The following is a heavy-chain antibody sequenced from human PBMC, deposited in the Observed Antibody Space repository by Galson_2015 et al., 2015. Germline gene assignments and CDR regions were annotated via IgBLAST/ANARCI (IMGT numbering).Heavy chain of an antibody. Sequence: SLRLSCAASGFNFDDYAMHWVRHGPGKGLEWVAGVNWNSGSVEYVDSVKGRFTISRDNAKNSLYLEMNSLSPEDTALYFCVKDMGSNNWAVEYWGPGTLVTVSS. CDR2: VNWNSGSV. CDR1: GFNFDDYA. V-gene: IGHV3-9*01. CDR3: VKDMGSNNWAVEY. D-gene: IGHD1-1*01. J-gene: IGHJ4*02.